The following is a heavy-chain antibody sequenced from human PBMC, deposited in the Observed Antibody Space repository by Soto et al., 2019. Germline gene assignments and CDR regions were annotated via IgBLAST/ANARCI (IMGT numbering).Heavy chain of an antibody. V-gene: IGHV3-9*01. CDR2: TNWNSGSI. D-gene: IGHD6-13*01. J-gene: IGHJ1*01. Sequence: SLRLSCAASGFTFDDYAMHWVRQVPGKGLEWVSGTNWNSGSIGYGDSVKGRFAISRDNAKNSLHLQMNSLSAEDTAFYYCVKDESINWYSGHFRHWGQGTLVTVSS. CDR1: GFTFDDYA. CDR3: VKDESINWYSGHFRH.